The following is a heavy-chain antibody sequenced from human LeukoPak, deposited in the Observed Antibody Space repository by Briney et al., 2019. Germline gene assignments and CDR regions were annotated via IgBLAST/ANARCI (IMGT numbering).Heavy chain of an antibody. Sequence: ASVKVSCKASRYTFISYGFTWVRQAPGQGLEWMGWISAYNGNTNYAQKLQGRVTMTTDTSTSTAYMELRSLRSDDTAVYYCARDPRTYYDILTGYDAFDIWGQGTMVTVSS. D-gene: IGHD3-9*01. J-gene: IGHJ3*02. CDR3: ARDPRTYYDILTGYDAFDI. V-gene: IGHV1-18*01. CDR2: ISAYNGNT. CDR1: RYTFISYG.